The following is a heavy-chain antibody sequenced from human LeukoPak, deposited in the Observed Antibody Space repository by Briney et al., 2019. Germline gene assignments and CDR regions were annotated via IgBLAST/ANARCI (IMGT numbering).Heavy chain of an antibody. V-gene: IGHV3-33*01. CDR3: ARDPYYYDSSGYADFDY. CDR1: GFTFSSYG. Sequence: PGRSLRLSCAASGFTFSSYGMHWVRQAPGKGLEWVAVIWYDGSNKYYADSVKGRFTISRDNSKNTLYLQMNSLRAEDTAVYYCARDPYYYDSSGYADFDYWGQGTLVTVSS. CDR2: IWYDGSNK. J-gene: IGHJ4*02. D-gene: IGHD3-22*01.